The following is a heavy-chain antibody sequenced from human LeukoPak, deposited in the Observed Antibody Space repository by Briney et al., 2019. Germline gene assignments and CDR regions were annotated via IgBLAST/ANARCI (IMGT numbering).Heavy chain of an antibody. D-gene: IGHD2-2*01. J-gene: IGHJ4*02. CDR3: ANGHSGSHYLDYFDY. CDR1: GFTFSSYA. CDR2: ISYDGSNK. Sequence: GGSLRLSCAASGFTFSSYAMHWVRQAPGKGLEWVAVISYDGSNKYYADSAKGRFTISRDNSKNTLYLQMNSLRAEDTAVYYCANGHSGSHYLDYFDYWGQGTLVTVSS. V-gene: IGHV3-30-3*01.